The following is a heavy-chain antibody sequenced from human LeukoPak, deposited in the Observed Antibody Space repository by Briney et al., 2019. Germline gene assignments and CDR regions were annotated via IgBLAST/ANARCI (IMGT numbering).Heavy chain of an antibody. CDR2: IYTSGST. J-gene: IGHJ6*03. V-gene: IGHV4-61*02. CDR1: GGSISSGSYY. Sequence: PSETLSLTCSVSGGSISSGSYYWSWIRQPAGKGLEWIGRIYTSGSTNYDPSLKSRLTISVDTSKNQFSLKLSSVTAADTAVYYCASPSFYCSGGSCYSGYMDLWGKGTTVTVSS. D-gene: IGHD2-15*01. CDR3: ASPSFYCSGGSCYSGYMDL.